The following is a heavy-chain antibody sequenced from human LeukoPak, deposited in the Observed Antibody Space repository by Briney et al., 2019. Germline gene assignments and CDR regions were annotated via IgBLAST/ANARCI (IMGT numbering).Heavy chain of an antibody. V-gene: IGHV3-33*01. J-gene: IGHJ1*01. Sequence: GGSLRLSCAASGFTFSSYGMHWVRQAPGKGLEWVPVIWYDGSNRYYADSVKGRFTISRDNSKNTLYLQMNSLRAEDTAVYYCARERVVVTAIGYFQHWGQGTLVTVSS. CDR2: IWYDGSNR. D-gene: IGHD2-21*02. CDR1: GFTFSSYG. CDR3: ARERVVVTAIGYFQH.